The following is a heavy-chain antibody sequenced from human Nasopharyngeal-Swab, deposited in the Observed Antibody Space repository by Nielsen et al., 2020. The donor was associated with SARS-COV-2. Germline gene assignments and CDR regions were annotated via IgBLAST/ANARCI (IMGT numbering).Heavy chain of an antibody. V-gene: IGHV3-33*01. Sequence: GESLKISCAASGFTFSSYGMHWVRQAPGKGLEWVAVIWYDGSNKYYADSVKGRFTISRDNSKNTLYLQMNSLRAEDTAVYYCARVNYRKYNWFDPWGQGTLVTVSS. D-gene: IGHD1-7*01. CDR1: GFTFSSYG. J-gene: IGHJ5*02. CDR2: IWYDGSNK. CDR3: ARVNYRKYNWFDP.